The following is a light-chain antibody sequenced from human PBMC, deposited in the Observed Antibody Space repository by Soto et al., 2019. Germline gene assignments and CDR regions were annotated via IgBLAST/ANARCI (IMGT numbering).Light chain of an antibody. V-gene: IGKV1-39*01. CDR1: QRISTF. CDR2: AAS. Sequence: DIQVTQSPSSLSASVGDSVTITCRASQRISTFLNWYQQKPGKAPKLLIYAASTLQGGVPSRFSGSGYGTDFSLTISGLQPDDFATYYCQQSFANPPTFAQGTKVEIE. CDR3: QQSFANPPT. J-gene: IGKJ1*01.